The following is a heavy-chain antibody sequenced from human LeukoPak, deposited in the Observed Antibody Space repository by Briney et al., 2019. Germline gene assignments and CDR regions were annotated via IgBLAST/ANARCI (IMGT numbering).Heavy chain of an antibody. CDR3: ARGIALYYYGSGSSKGLFDY. D-gene: IGHD3-10*01. CDR1: GGSFSGYY. CDR2: INHSGST. Sequence: SETLSLTCAVYGGSFSGYYWSWIRQPPGKGLEWIGEINHSGSTNYNPSLKSRVTISVDTSENQFSLKLSSVTAADTAVYYCARGIALYYYGSGSSKGLFDYWGQGTLVTVSS. J-gene: IGHJ4*02. V-gene: IGHV4-34*01.